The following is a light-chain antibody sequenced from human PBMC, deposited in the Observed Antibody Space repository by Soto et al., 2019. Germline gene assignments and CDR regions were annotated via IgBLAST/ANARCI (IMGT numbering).Light chain of an antibody. CDR1: SSDVGLYDY. V-gene: IGLV2-14*01. J-gene: IGLJ1*01. CDR2: AVS. Sequence: QPALTQPASVSGSRGQSITISWTATSSDVGLYDYVSWYQQHPGKAPQLMIYAVSNRPSGVSNRFSASKSGNTASLFISGLQAEDEADYYCSSYTSDSSYVFGSGTKVTVL. CDR3: SSYTSDSSYV.